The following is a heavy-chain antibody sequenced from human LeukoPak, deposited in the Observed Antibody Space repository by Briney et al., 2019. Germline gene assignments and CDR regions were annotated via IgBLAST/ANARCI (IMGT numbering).Heavy chain of an antibody. CDR1: GFTSSSYA. J-gene: IGHJ4*02. CDR3: ARVGSGRYAAY. D-gene: IGHD6-19*01. V-gene: IGHV3-30-3*01. Sequence: GGSLRLSCAASGFTSSSYAMHWVRQAPGKGLEWVAVVSYDGSDKYYADSVKGRFTISRDNSKNTLYLQMNTLRAEDTAVYFCARVGSGRYAAYWGQGTLVTVSS. CDR2: VSYDGSDK.